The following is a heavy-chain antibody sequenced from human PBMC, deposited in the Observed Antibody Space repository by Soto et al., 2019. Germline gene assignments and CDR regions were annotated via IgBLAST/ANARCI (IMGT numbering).Heavy chain of an antibody. Sequence: QVQLVQSGAEVKKPGASVKVSCKASGYSFTTYGISWVRQAPGQGLEWMGWISTYNGDTDYAQSLQGRVIMTTDTSTTTAYMELRSLRSDDTAVHCCAREGSRPYYYYGMEVWGQGTTVTVSS. J-gene: IGHJ6*02. CDR2: ISTYNGDT. V-gene: IGHV1-18*01. CDR1: GYSFTTYG. CDR3: AREGSRPYYYYGMEV. D-gene: IGHD2-15*01.